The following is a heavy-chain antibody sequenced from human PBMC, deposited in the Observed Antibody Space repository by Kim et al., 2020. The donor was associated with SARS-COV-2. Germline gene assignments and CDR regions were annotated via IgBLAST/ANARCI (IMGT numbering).Heavy chain of an antibody. V-gene: IGHV3-43*01. Sequence: VKGRFTISRDNSKNSLYLQMNSLRTEDTALYYCAKANRTIFGGAYGMDVWGQGTTVTVSS. J-gene: IGHJ6*02. D-gene: IGHD3-3*01. CDR3: AKANRTIFGGAYGMDV.